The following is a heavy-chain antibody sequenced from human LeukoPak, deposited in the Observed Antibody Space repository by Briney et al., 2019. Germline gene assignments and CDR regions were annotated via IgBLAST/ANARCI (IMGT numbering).Heavy chain of an antibody. J-gene: IGHJ4*02. CDR1: GFTFSSYW. CDR3: ASVLYYDILTGSYYFDY. Sequence: GGSLRLSCAASGFTFSSYWMSWVRQAPGKGLEWVANIKQDGSEKYYVDSVKGRFTISRDNAKNSLYLQMNSLRAEDTAVYYCASVLYYDILTGSYYFDYWGQGTLVTVSS. D-gene: IGHD3-9*01. CDR2: IKQDGSEK. V-gene: IGHV3-7*01.